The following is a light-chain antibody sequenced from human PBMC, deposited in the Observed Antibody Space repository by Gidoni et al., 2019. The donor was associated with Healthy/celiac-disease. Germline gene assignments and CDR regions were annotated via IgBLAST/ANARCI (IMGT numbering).Light chain of an antibody. CDR3: QSYDSSLSGYV. V-gene: IGLV1-40*01. Sequence: QSVLTQPPSVSGAPGQRVTISCTGSSSHIGAGYDVHWYQQLPGTAPKLLIYGTSNRPSGVPDRFSGSKSGTSASLAITGLQAEDEADYYCQSYDSSLSGYVFGTGTKVTV. J-gene: IGLJ1*01. CDR2: GTS. CDR1: SSHIGAGYD.